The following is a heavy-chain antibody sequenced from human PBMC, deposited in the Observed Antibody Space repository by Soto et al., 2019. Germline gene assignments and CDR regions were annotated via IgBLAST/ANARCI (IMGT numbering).Heavy chain of an antibody. CDR2: SSAYNGNT. CDR3: ARPLGAYENWFDP. J-gene: IGHJ5*02. Sequence: ASVKVSCKASGYTFTSYGISWVRQAPGQGLECMGWSSAYNGNTNYAQKLQGRVTMTTDRSPSTAYMELRSLRFHDTAVYYCARPLGAYENWFDPWGQGTLVTVSS. D-gene: IGHD3-16*01. CDR1: GYTFTSYG. V-gene: IGHV1-18*04.